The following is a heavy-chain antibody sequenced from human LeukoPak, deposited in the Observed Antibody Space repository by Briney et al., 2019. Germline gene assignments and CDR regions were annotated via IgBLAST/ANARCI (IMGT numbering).Heavy chain of an antibody. CDR3: ARQVSDYFYYYIDV. V-gene: IGHV4-39*01. Sequence: SETLSLTCSVSGGSISSSSYYWNWIRQPPGKGLEWVGSIYYSGTTYYNSSLKSRVTISEDTSKNRFSLMLTSVTAADAAVYYCARQVSDYFYYYIDVWGEGTTVIVSS. CDR2: IYYSGTT. CDR1: GGSISSSSYY. J-gene: IGHJ6*03.